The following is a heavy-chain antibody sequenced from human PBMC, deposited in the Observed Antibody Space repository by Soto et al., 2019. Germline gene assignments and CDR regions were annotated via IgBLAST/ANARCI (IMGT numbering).Heavy chain of an antibody. CDR1: GGTFSSYT. J-gene: IGHJ2*01. CDR2: IIPILGIA. CDR3: ARDTSVVRGVIIPGNWYFDL. D-gene: IGHD3-10*01. Sequence: QVQLVQSGAEVKKPGSSVKVSCKASGGTFSSYTISWVRQAPGQGLEWMGRIIPILGIANYAQKFQGRVTIPADTSTSTAYMDLSSLRSEDTAVYYCARDTSVVRGVIIPGNWYFDLWGRGTLVTVSS. V-gene: IGHV1-69*08.